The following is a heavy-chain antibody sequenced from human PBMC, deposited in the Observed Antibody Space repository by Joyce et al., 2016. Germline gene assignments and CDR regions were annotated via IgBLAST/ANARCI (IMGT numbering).Heavy chain of an antibody. D-gene: IGHD3-22*01. CDR2: IKSQTDGGTT. CDR1: GFTFSTVW. V-gene: IGHV3-15*01. CDR3: TTTAYSDSSFNR. Sequence: EAQLVESGGGLLKPGESLGLSCSASGFTFSTVWMAWVRQAPGKGLEWVGRIKSQTDGGTTDYVAPVKGRFTVSRDDSKNTLYLQMNSLNTEDTAVYYCTTTAYSDSSFNRWGQGTLVTVSS. J-gene: IGHJ5*02.